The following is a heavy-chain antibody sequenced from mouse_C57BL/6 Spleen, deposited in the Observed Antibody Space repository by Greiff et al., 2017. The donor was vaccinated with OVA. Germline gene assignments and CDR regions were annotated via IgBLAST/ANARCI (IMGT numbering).Heavy chain of an antibody. Sequence: QVQLKQSGAELVKPGASVKISCKASGYAFSSYWMNWVKQRPGKGLEWIGQIYPGDGDTNYNGKFKGKATLTADKSSSTAYMQLSSLTSEDSAVYFCARLNTALNLDYWGQGTTLTVSS. V-gene: IGHV1-80*01. D-gene: IGHD1-2*01. CDR1: GYAFSSYW. CDR2: IYPGDGDT. CDR3: ARLNTALNLDY. J-gene: IGHJ2*01.